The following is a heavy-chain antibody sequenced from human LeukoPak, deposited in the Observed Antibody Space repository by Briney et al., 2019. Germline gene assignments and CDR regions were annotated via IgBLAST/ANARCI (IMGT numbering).Heavy chain of an antibody. V-gene: IGHV3-74*01. CDR2: ITNDGSST. CDR1: GLTFSSHW. CDR3: ARDPLGWLFDY. J-gene: IGHJ4*02. D-gene: IGHD6-19*01. Sequence: GSLRLSCAASGLTFSSHWMHWVRQAPGKGLVWVSRITNDGSSTTYADSVKGRFTISRDNSKNTLYLQMNSLRAEDTAVYYCARDPLGWLFDYWGQGTLVTVSS.